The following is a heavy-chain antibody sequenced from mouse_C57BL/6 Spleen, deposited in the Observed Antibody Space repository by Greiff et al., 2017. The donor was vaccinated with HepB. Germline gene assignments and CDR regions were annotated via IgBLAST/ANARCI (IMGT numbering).Heavy chain of an antibody. Sequence: QVQLQQPGAELVKPGASVKLSCKASGYTFTSYWMQWVKQRPGQGLEWIGEIDPSDSYTNYNQKFKGKATLTVDTSSSTAYMRLSSLTSEDSAVSYCASSTGYSNSYWYFDVWGTGTTVTVSS. CDR2: IDPSDSYT. V-gene: IGHV1-50*01. D-gene: IGHD2-5*01. J-gene: IGHJ1*03. CDR3: ASSTGYSNSYWYFDV. CDR1: GYTFTSYW.